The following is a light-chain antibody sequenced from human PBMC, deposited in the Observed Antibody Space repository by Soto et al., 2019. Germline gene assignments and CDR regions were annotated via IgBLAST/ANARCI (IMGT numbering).Light chain of an antibody. V-gene: IGKV3-20*01. CDR3: QHYDSSSRT. J-gene: IGKJ1*01. Sequence: EIVLTQSPCTLSLSPGERATLSCRASRTVSSSQVAWYQHKPGQAPRLLVYDAYNRATGIPDRFSGSGSGTDFTLTISRLEPEDFAVYYCQHYDSSSRTFGQGTKVEIK. CDR2: DAY. CDR1: RTVSSSQ.